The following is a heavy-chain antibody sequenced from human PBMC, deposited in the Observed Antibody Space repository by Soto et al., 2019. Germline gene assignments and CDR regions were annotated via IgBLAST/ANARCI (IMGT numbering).Heavy chain of an antibody. CDR1: GFTFDDYA. J-gene: IGHJ4*01. CDR3: AKGTTRGYSYGYVDY. V-gene: IGHV3-9*01. D-gene: IGHD5-18*01. Sequence: SLRLSCAASGFTFDDYAMHWVRQAPGKGLEWVSSINWNSDNIAYADSVKGRFTISRDNAKNVLYLQMNYLGPEDTAFFYCAKGTTRGYSYGYVDYWGHGNLVIGS. CDR2: INWNSDNI.